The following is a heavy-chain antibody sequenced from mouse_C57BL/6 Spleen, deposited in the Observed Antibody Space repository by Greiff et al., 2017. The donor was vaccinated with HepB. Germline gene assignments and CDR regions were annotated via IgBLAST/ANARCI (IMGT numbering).Heavy chain of an antibody. CDR3: ARCYYDYGWDFDV. CDR2: IDPSDSET. J-gene: IGHJ1*03. Sequence: VQLQQSGAELVRPGSSVKLSCKASGYTFTSSWMHWVKQRPIQGLEWIGNIDPSDSETHYNQKFKDKATMTVGKSSSTAYMQLSSLTSEDPAVYYCARCYYDYGWDFDVWGTGTTVTVSS. CDR1: GYTFTSSW. V-gene: IGHV1-52*01. D-gene: IGHD2-4*01.